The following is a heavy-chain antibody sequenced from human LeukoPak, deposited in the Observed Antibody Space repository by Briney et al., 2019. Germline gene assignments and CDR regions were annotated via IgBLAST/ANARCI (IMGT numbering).Heavy chain of an antibody. CDR3: AKDGYDYYYYYMDV. CDR2: ISGSGGST. CDR1: GFTFSSYA. D-gene: IGHD1-1*01. V-gene: IGHV3-23*01. J-gene: IGHJ6*03. Sequence: GGSLRLSCAASGFTFSSYAMSWVRQAPGKGLEWVSAISGSGGSTYYADSVKGRFTISRDNSKNTLYLQMNSLRAEDTAVYYCAKDGYDYYYYYMDVWGKGTTVIVSS.